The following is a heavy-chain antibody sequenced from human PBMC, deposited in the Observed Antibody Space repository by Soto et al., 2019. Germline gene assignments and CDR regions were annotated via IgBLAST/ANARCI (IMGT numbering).Heavy chain of an antibody. CDR2: ISYDGSNK. CDR3: ARELCGYGDYGGARETYYYYYYGMDV. J-gene: IGHJ6*02. CDR1: GFTFSSYA. Sequence: QVQLVESGGGVVQPGRSLRLSCAASGFTFSSYAMHWVRQAPGKGLEWVAVISYDGSNKYYADSVKGRFTISRDNSKNSLYLQMNSLRAEDTAVYYCARELCGYGDYGGARETYYYYYYGMDVWGQGTTVTVSS. V-gene: IGHV3-30-3*01. D-gene: IGHD4-17*01.